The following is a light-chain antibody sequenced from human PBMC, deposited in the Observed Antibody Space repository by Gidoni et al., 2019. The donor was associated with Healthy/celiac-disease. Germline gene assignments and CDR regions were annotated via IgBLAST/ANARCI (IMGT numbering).Light chain of an antibody. V-gene: IGKV3-15*01. J-gene: IGKJ1*01. CDR1: QCVSSY. CDR3: QSGRT. CDR2: GAS. Sequence: IEMTPSPATLSVAPGVRATLSCSASQCVSSYLAWYQQQPGQAIRLLIYGASTRATGIPGRLSGSGSGTEFTLTMSSLLSEYFAVYYCQSGRTFGQGTKVEIK.